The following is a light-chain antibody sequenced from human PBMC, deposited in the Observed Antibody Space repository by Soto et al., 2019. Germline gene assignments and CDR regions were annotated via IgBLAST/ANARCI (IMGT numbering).Light chain of an antibody. CDR3: QRYNSVPNT. V-gene: IGKV1-27*01. J-gene: IGKJ3*01. CDR1: QGIRSY. CDR2: GAS. Sequence: IQMTQSPSSLSASVGDRVTITCRASQGIRSYLAWYQQKPGKVPKLLIYGASTLHSGVPSRFSGSGSGTDFTLTINSLQPEDVATYYCQRYNSVPNTFGPGTKVDIK.